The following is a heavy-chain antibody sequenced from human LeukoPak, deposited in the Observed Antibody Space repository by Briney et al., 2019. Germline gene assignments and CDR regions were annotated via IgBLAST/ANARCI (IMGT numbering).Heavy chain of an antibody. V-gene: IGHV3-7*01. J-gene: IGHJ4*02. CDR3: ARDDDWNYEDY. Sequence: GGSLRLSCAASGFTFSNYWMSWVRQAPGKGLQWVANIRQDGSEKYYVDSVKGRFTISRDNAKKSLYLQMNSLRAEDTAVYHCARDDDWNYEDYWGQGTLVTVSS. CDR1: GFTFSNYW. CDR2: IRQDGSEK. D-gene: IGHD1-7*01.